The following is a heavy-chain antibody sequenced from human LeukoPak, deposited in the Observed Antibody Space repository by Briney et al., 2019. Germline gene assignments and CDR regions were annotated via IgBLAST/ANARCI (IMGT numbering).Heavy chain of an antibody. D-gene: IGHD3-9*01. Sequence: SETLSLTCSVSGGSINSYYWSWIRQPPGKGLECIGYIHYTGSTNYNPSLKSRVTISVDTSKNQFSLKLSSVTAADTAVYYCARHDEYYDIFDPWGQGTLVTVSS. CDR2: IHYTGST. V-gene: IGHV4-59*08. J-gene: IGHJ5*02. CDR3: ARHDEYYDIFDP. CDR1: GGSINSYY.